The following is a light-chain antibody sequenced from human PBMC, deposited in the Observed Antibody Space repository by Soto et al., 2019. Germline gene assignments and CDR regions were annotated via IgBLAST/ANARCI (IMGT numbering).Light chain of an antibody. V-gene: IGLV2-8*01. CDR1: SSDVGGYNY. Sequence: QSVLTQPPSASGSFGQSVTISCTGTSSDVGGYNYVSWYQQHPGKAPKLMIYEVSERPSGVPDRFSVSKSGNTASLTVSGLQADDEADNYCSSYSGTNYHYVFGTGTKVTVL. CDR3: SSYSGTNYHYV. J-gene: IGLJ1*01. CDR2: EVS.